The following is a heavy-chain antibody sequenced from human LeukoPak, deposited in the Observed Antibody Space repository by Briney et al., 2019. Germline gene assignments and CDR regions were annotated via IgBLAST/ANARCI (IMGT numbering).Heavy chain of an antibody. CDR2: MNPNSGNT. V-gene: IGHV1-8*01. J-gene: IGHJ4*02. CDR3: ARVFTMVRGAMGY. Sequence: ASVKVSCKASGYTFTSYDINWVRQATGQGLEWMAWMNPNSGNTGYAQKFQGRVTMTRNTSISTAYMELSSLRSEDTAVYYCARVFTMVRGAMGYWGQGTLVTVSS. CDR1: GYTFTSYD. D-gene: IGHD3-10*01.